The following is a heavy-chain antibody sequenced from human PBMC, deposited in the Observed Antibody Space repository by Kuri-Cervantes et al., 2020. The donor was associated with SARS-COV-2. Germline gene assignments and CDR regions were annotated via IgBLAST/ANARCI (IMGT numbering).Heavy chain of an antibody. D-gene: IGHD6-13*01. Sequence: ASVKVSCKTSGGTFSRNVISWVRQAPGQGLEWMGWISGYNDNTNYAQKFQGRATMTTDTSTNTAYLELRNLGSDDTAVYFCARGSFVAATGATFNIWGQGTLVTVSS. CDR1: GGTFSRNV. J-gene: IGHJ3*02. CDR3: ARGSFVAATGATFNI. CDR2: ISGYNDNT. V-gene: IGHV1-18*01.